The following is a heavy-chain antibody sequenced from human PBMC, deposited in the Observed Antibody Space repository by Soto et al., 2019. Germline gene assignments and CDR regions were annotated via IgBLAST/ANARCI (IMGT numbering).Heavy chain of an antibody. CDR3: AKDQEYNVLGGFNDY. D-gene: IGHD1-1*01. J-gene: IGHJ4*02. CDR1: GFTFSSYA. CDR2: ITSTGDYT. Sequence: GGSLRLSCAASGFTFSSYAMSWVRQAPGKGLEWVSSITSTGDYTYYADSVRGRFTISRDNSKNTLYLQMNSLRAEDTALYYCAKDQEYNVLGGFNDYWGQGTQVTVSS. V-gene: IGHV3-23*01.